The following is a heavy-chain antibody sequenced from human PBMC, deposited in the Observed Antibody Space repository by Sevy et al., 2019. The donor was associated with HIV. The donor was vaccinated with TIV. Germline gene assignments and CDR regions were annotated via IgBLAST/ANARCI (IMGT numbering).Heavy chain of an antibody. CDR3: ARHGFVYYYDSRCYFDY. V-gene: IGHV4-59*08. D-gene: IGHD3-22*01. CDR1: GGSISSYY. CDR2: IYYTGST. Sequence: SETLSLTCTVSGGSISSYYWSWIRQPPGKGLEWIGYIYYTGSTNYNPSLKSRVTISVDTSKNQFSLKLSAVTAADTAVYYCARHGFVYYYDSRCYFDYWGQGTLVTVSS. J-gene: IGHJ4*02.